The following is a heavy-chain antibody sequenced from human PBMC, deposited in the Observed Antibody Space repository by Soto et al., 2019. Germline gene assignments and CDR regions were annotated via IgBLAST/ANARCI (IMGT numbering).Heavy chain of an antibody. V-gene: IGHV1-18*01. CDR2: IRTSNANT. CDR3: ARGAFGDVSFDY. CDR1: GYTFTSYG. Sequence: ASVMLSCKASGYTFTSYGISWVRQAPGQGLEWMGWIRTSNANTNYAKNLQGRVTMTTDTSTSTAYMELRSLRSDDTAVYYCARGAFGDVSFDYWGQGTQVTVSS. D-gene: IGHD3-10*01. J-gene: IGHJ4*02.